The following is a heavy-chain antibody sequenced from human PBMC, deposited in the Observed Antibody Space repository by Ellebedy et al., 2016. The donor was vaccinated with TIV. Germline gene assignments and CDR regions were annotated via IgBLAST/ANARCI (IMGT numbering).Heavy chain of an antibody. CDR3: ARWFGELLYVRWFDP. CDR1: GGSISRSSYY. CDR2: SYYTRST. J-gene: IGHJ5*02. V-gene: IGHV4-39*01. Sequence: SETLSLTCTVSGGSISRSSYYWGWIRQPPQKGLEWNGSSYYTRSTFYNPSLKSRVTISVDTSKSQFSLRLTSVTAADTAVYYCARWFGELLYVRWFDPWGQGTLVTVSS. D-gene: IGHD3-10*01.